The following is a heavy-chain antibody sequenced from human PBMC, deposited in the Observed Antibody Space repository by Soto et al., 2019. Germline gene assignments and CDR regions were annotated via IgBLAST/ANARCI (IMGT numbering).Heavy chain of an antibody. V-gene: IGHV1-46*01. CDR1: GFTLSNYF. CDR2: INPSGGTV. CDR3: AREPPLTCHFDF. J-gene: IGHJ4*02. Sequence: GASVKVSCKASGFTLSNYFMHWIRQAPGQGPEWMGIINPSGGTVSYAQKFQGRATMTWDTSTSTVHMELNSLRSEDTAVYYCAREPPLTCHFDFWGPGSLVTVS.